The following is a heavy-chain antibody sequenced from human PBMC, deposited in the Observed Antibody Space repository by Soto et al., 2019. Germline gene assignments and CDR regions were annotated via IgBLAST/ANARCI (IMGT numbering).Heavy chain of an antibody. J-gene: IGHJ4*02. Sequence: QVQLVESGGGVVQPGRSLRLSCAASGFTFSSYAMHWVRQAPGKGLEWVAVISYDGSNKYYADSVKGRFTISRDNSKNTLYLQMNSLRAEDTAVYYCASDLGNYYDSSGYRDYWGQGTLVTVSS. CDR3: ASDLGNYYDSSGYRDY. D-gene: IGHD3-22*01. CDR1: GFTFSSYA. V-gene: IGHV3-30-3*01. CDR2: ISYDGSNK.